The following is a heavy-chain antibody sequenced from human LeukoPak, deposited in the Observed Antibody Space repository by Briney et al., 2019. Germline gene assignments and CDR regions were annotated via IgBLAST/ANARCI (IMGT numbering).Heavy chain of an antibody. D-gene: IGHD3-16*01. CDR3: ASLVWPEYYFDY. Sequence: GASVKVSCKASGYTFTSYGTSWVRPAPGQGLEWMGWISAYNGNTNYAQKLQGRVTMTTDTSTSTAYMELRSLRSDDTAVYYCASLVWPEYYFDYWGQGTLVTVSS. V-gene: IGHV1-18*01. CDR2: ISAYNGNT. J-gene: IGHJ4*02. CDR1: GYTFTSYG.